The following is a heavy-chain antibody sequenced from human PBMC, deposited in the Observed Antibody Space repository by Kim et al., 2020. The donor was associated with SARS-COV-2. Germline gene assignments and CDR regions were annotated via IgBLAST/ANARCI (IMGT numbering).Heavy chain of an antibody. J-gene: IGHJ4*02. CDR1: GFTFSSYA. V-gene: IGHV3-64D*09. CDR3: VKCDGYYYDSSGYNGDY. Sequence: GGSLRLSCSASGFTFSSYAMHWVRQAPGKGLEYVSAISSNGGSTYYADSVKGRFTISRDNSKNTLYLQMSSLRAEDTAVYYCVKCDGYYYDSSGYNGDYWGQGTLVTVSS. CDR2: ISSNGGST. D-gene: IGHD3-22*01.